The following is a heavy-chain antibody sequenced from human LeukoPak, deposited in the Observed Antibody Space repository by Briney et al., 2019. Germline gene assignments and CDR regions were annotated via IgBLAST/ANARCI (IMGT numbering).Heavy chain of an antibody. CDR3: AREARMDDALDI. CDR1: GFTFSSYS. J-gene: IGHJ3*02. CDR2: ISSSSYI. V-gene: IGHV3-21*01. D-gene: IGHD2-8*01. Sequence: GGSLRLSCAASGFTFSSYSMNWVRQAPGKGLEWVSSISSSSYIYYADSVKGRFTISRDNAKNSLYLQMNSLRAEDTAVYYCAREARMDDALDIWGQGTMVTVSS.